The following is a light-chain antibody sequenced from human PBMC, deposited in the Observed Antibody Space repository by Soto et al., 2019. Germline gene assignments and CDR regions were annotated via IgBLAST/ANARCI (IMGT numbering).Light chain of an antibody. Sequence: EIGMTQSPATLSVSPGERATLSCRASQSITRNLAWYQQSPGQAPRLLIYGASTRATGIPARFSGSGSGTEFTLTINSLQSEDFAVYYCQQHNNWPMWTFG. CDR2: GAS. CDR3: QQHNNWPMWT. V-gene: IGKV3-15*01. J-gene: IGKJ1*01. CDR1: QSITRN.